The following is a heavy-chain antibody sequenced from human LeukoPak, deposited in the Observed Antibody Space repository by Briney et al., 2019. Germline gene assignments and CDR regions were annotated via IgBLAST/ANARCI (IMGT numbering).Heavy chain of an antibody. V-gene: IGHV1-69*01. CDR1: GGTFSTYA. D-gene: IGHD6-19*01. CDR3: ARDPEYSSGWYDQGRPQAYYYGMDV. Sequence: SVKVSCKASGGTFSTYAISWVRQAPGQGLEWMGGIIPFFGTANYAQKFQGRVTITADESTSTAYMELSSLRSEDTAVYCCARDPEYSSGWYDQGRPQAYYYGMDVWGQGTTVTVSS. CDR2: IIPFFGTA. J-gene: IGHJ6*02.